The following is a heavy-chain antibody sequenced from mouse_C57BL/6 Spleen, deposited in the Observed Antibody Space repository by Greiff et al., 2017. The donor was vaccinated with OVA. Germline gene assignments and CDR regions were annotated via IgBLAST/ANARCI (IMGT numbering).Heavy chain of an antibody. CDR3: TRRESYYAMDY. Sequence: EVQRVESGEGLVKPGGSLKLSCAASGFTFSSYAMSWVRQTPEKRLEWVAYISSGGDYIYYADTVKGRFTISRDNARNTLYLQMSSLKSEDTAMYYCTRRESYYAMDYWGQGTSVTVSS. J-gene: IGHJ4*01. CDR1: GFTFSSYA. V-gene: IGHV5-9-1*02. CDR2: ISSGGDYI.